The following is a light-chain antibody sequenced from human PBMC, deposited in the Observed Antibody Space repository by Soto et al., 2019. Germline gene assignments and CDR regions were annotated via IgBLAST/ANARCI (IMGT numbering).Light chain of an antibody. CDR1: QSVTTD. Sequence: EVVLTQSPATLSVSPGERATLSCRASQSVTTDLAWYQQKPGQPPRLLIYGASTRATGIPGRFSGSGSATEFTLTISSLQSEDFAIYYCQQYNYWPPYTFGQGTKLEIK. CDR2: GAS. CDR3: QQYNYWPPYT. J-gene: IGKJ2*01. V-gene: IGKV3-15*01.